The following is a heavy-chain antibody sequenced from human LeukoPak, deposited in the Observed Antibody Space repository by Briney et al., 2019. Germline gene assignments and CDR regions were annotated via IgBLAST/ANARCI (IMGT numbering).Heavy chain of an antibody. V-gene: IGHV4-39*01. D-gene: IGHD1-26*01. CDR3: ARPLGGD. CDR1: GGSISSSSYY. CDR2: IYYSGST. J-gene: IGHJ4*02. Sequence: PSETLSPTCTVSGGSISSSSYYWGWIRQPPGKGLEWIGNIYYSGSTYYNPSLKSRLTISVVTSKNQFSLKLSSVTAADTAVYYCARPLGGDWGQGTLVTVSS.